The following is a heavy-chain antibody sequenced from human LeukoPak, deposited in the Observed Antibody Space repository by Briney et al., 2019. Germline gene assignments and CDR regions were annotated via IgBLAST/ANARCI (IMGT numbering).Heavy chain of an antibody. J-gene: IGHJ3*02. CDR1: GFTVSSNY. Sequence: PGGSLRLSCAASGFTVSSNYMSWVRQAPGKGLEWVSVIYSGGSTYYADSVKGRFTISRDNSKNTLYLQVNSLRAEDTAVYYRAKQPGYSSGWRNNAFDIWGQGTMVTVSS. D-gene: IGHD6-19*01. CDR2: IYSGGST. CDR3: AKQPGYSSGWRNNAFDI. V-gene: IGHV3-66*04.